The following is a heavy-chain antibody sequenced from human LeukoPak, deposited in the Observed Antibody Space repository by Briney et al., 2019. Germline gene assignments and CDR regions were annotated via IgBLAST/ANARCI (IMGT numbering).Heavy chain of an antibody. V-gene: IGHV1-69*05. CDR1: GGTFNNSA. CDR2: ISNLFGTA. D-gene: IGHD4-17*01. J-gene: IGHJ5*02. CDR3: ARDVHGDYGSGWFDP. Sequence: SVKVTCKTSGGTFNNSAISWVRPAPGQGLEWLGGISNLFGTAGYAQKFQGRVTITKDESTRTVYLELTSLTSDDTAVYYCARDVHGDYGSGWFDPWGQGTLVSVSS.